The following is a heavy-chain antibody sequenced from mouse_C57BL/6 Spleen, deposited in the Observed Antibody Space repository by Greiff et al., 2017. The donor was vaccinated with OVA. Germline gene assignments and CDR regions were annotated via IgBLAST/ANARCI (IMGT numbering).Heavy chain of an antibody. Sequence: EVQLQQSGPELVKPGASVKISCKASGYSFTDYNMNWVKQSTGKSLEWIGVINPNYGTTSYNQKFKGKATLTVDQSSSTAYMQLNSLTSEDSAVYYCARQEVSGTASSRGYFDYWGQGTTLTVSS. D-gene: IGHD1-2*01. CDR3: ARQEVSGTASSRGYFDY. J-gene: IGHJ2*01. CDR1: GYSFTDYN. CDR2: INPNYGTT. V-gene: IGHV1-39*01.